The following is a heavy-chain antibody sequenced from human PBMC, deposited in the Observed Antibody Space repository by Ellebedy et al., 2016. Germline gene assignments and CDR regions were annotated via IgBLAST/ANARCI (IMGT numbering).Heavy chain of an antibody. CDR3: ARGMTTVTTVSFDY. J-gene: IGHJ4*02. CDR2: MNGDGSTI. Sequence: GGSLRLXCAASGFTFSNTWMHWVRQAPGEGLVWVSRMNGDGSTINYADSVKGRFTISRDNAKNSLYLQMNSLRDEDTAVYYCARGMTTVTTVSFDYWGQGTLVTVSS. D-gene: IGHD4-17*01. CDR1: GFTFSNTW. V-gene: IGHV3-74*01.